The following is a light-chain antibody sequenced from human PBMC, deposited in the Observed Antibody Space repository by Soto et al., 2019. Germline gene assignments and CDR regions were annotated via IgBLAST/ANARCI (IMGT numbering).Light chain of an antibody. CDR1: STDIGNFNR. V-gene: IGLV2-18*02. J-gene: IGLJ2*01. CDR2: EVS. CDR3: SSYTSDSTIVL. Sequence: QSALTQPPSVSGSPGQSVTISCTGTSTDIGNFNRVSWYQQAPGTAPKLMIYEVSTLPSGVPDRFSGSKSGNTASLTISGLQAEDEADYFCSSYTSDSTIVLFGGGTQLTVL.